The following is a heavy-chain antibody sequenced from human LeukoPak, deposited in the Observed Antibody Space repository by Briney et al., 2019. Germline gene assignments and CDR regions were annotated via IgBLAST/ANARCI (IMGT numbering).Heavy chain of an antibody. CDR1: GFTFSSYA. Sequence: GGSLRLSCAASGFTFSSYAMSWVRQAPGKGLEWVSAITGSGGSTYYADSVKGRFTISRDNSKNTLYLQMNSLRAEDTAVYYCAKVRYCSSTSCSYYFDYWGQGTLVTVSP. D-gene: IGHD2-2*01. CDR2: ITGSGGST. J-gene: IGHJ4*02. CDR3: AKVRYCSSTSCSYYFDY. V-gene: IGHV3-23*01.